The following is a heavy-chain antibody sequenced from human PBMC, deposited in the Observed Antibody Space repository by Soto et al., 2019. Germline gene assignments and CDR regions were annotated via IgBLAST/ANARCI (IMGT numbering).Heavy chain of an antibody. V-gene: IGHV4-30-4*01. CDR3: SRERPDGARLDP. CDR2: IYYSGST. CDR1: GGSISSGDYY. J-gene: IGHJ5*02. Sequence: QVQLQESGPGLVKPSQTLSLTCTVSGGSISSGDYYWSWIRQPPGKGLEWIGYIYYSGSTYYNPSLKSRVSLSADTSKNQSALMLSSVTAADTAVYYCSRERPDGARLDPWGQGTLVTVSS. D-gene: IGHD6-6*01.